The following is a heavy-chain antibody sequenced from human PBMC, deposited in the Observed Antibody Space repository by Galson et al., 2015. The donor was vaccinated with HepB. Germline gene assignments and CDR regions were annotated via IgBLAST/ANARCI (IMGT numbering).Heavy chain of an antibody. CDR3: ARDRDNGPVTGFDY. CDR1: GYTFTSYY. CDR2: INPSGGST. D-gene: IGHD2-21*02. J-gene: IGHJ4*02. Sequence: SVKVSCKASGYTFTSYYMHWVRQAPGQGLEWMGIINPSGGSTSYAQKLQGRVTMTTDTSTSTAYMELRSLRSDDTAVYYCARDRDNGPVTGFDYWGQGTLVTVSS. V-gene: IGHV1-46*01.